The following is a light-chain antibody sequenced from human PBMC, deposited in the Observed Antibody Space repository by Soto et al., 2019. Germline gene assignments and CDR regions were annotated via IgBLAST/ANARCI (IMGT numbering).Light chain of an antibody. V-gene: IGKV3-20*01. CDR3: QQYGSSPWT. Sequence: EIVLTQSPGTLSLSPGERATLSCRASQSVSRNYLAWYQQKPGQAPRLLIYGASSSAAGTPDRFTGSGSGTDFTLSIDRLEPEDFAVYHCQQYGSSPWTFGQGTKVDIK. J-gene: IGKJ1*01. CDR2: GAS. CDR1: QSVSRNY.